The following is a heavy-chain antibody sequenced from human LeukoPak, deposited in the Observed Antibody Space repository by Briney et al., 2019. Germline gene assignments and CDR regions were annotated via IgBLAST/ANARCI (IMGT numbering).Heavy chain of an antibody. D-gene: IGHD3-3*01. V-gene: IGHV3-23*01. Sequence: GSLRLSCAASGFTFSSYAMSWVRQAPGKGLEWVSAISGSGGSTYYADSVKGRFTISRDNSKNTLYLQMNSLRAEDTAVYYCAKDQYDFWSGYSGPDAFDIWGQGTMVTVSS. CDR3: AKDQYDFWSGYSGPDAFDI. J-gene: IGHJ3*02. CDR1: GFTFSSYA. CDR2: ISGSGGST.